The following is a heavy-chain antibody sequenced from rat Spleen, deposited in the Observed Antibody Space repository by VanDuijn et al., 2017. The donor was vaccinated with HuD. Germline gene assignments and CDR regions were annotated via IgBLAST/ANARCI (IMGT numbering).Heavy chain of an antibody. CDR3: SRREYGGFFGYFDY. J-gene: IGHJ2*01. V-gene: IGHV5-29*01. Sequence: EVQLVESDGGLVQPGRSLQLSCAASGFTFSDSYIAWVRQAPTKGLEWCATISYDGTTTSYRDSVRGRFTVSRDNAKSTLYLQMDSLRSEDTATYYCSRREYGGFFGYFDYWGQGVMVTVSS. CDR2: ISYDGTTT. CDR1: GFTFSDSY. D-gene: IGHD1-11*01.